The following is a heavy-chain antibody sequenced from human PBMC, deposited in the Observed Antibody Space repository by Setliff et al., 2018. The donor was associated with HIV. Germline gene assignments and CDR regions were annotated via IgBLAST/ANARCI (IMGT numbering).Heavy chain of an antibody. CDR1: GFTFSSYA. Sequence: PGGSLRLSCAASGFTFSSYAMHWVRQAPGKGLEWVAVISYDGINKYYADSVKGRFTISRENARNSLYLQMNSLRAEDTAVYYCARDEGGGVTTTYYNYYGMDVWGQGTTVTVSS. CDR3: ARDEGGGVTTTYYNYYGMDV. V-gene: IGHV3-30*14. CDR2: ISYDGINK. J-gene: IGHJ6*02. D-gene: IGHD3-16*01.